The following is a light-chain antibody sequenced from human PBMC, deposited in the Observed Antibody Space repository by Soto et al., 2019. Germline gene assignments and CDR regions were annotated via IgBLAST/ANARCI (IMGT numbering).Light chain of an antibody. J-gene: IGLJ1*01. CDR2: QDS. Sequence: SYELTQPPSVSVSPGQTASITCSGDKLGDRYTSWYQQKPGQSPVLVIYQDSKRPSGIPERFSGSNSGNTATLTISGTQAMDEADYYCQAWDRSTAPYVFGTGTKLTVL. CDR1: KLGDRY. V-gene: IGLV3-1*01. CDR3: QAWDRSTAPYV.